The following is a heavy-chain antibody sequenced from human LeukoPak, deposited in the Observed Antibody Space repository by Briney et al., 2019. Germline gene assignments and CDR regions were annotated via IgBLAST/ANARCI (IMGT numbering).Heavy chain of an antibody. CDR3: ARDLIRFFGVVIIPGWFDP. V-gene: IGHV1-69*01. CDR1: GGTFSSYA. D-gene: IGHD3-3*01. Sequence: SVKVSCKASGGTFSSYAISWVRQAPGQGLEWMGGIIPIFGTANYAQKFQGRVTITADESTSTAYMELSSLRSEDTAVYYCARDLIRFFGVVIIPGWFDPWGQGTLVTVYS. CDR2: IIPIFGTA. J-gene: IGHJ5*02.